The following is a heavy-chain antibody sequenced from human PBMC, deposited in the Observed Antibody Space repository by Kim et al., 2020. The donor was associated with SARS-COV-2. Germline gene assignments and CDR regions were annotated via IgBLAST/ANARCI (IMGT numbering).Heavy chain of an antibody. CDR3: AKDLSGSYQGGFDY. J-gene: IGHJ4*02. Sequence: ADSVKGRFTISRDNSKNTLYLQMNSLRAEDTAVYYCAKDLSGSYQGGFDYWGQGTLVTVSS. D-gene: IGHD1-26*01. V-gene: IGHV3-30*02.